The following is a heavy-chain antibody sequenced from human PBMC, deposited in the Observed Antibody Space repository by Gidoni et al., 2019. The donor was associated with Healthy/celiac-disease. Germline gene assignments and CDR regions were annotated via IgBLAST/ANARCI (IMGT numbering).Heavy chain of an antibody. CDR1: GGSISSGSYY. Sequence: QVQLQESGPGLVKPSQTLSLTCTVSGGSISSGSYYWSWIRQPAGKGLEWIGRIYTSGSTNYNPSLKSRVTISVDTSKNQFSLKLSSVTAADTAVYYCASSLDIVVVPAHWDGMDVWGQGTTVTVSS. J-gene: IGHJ6*02. D-gene: IGHD2-2*01. CDR2: IYTSGST. CDR3: ASSLDIVVVPAHWDGMDV. V-gene: IGHV4-61*02.